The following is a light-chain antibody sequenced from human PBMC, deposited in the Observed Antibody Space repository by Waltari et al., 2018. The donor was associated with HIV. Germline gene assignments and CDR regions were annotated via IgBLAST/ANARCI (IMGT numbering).Light chain of an antibody. CDR2: AAC. CDR1: QSISSY. V-gene: IGKV1-39*01. J-gene: IGKJ4*01. Sequence: DIQMTQSPSSLSASVGDRVTIPCRASQSISSYLNWYQQKPGKAPKLLIYAACSLQSGVPSRFSGSGSGTDFTLTISSLQPEDFATYYCQQSYSTPLTFGGGTKVEIK. CDR3: QQSYSTPLT.